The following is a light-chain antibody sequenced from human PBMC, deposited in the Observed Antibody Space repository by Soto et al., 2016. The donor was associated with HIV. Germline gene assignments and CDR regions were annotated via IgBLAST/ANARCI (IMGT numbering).Light chain of an antibody. CDR3: QSYDYRLSGSRV. CDR1: NIGDRS. CDR2: DDD. Sequence: SYELTQPPSVSVAPGQTARITCGGHNIGDRSVHWYQQRPGQAPVLVVYDDDDRPSGIPERFSGSKSGTSASLAITGLQVEDEADYYCQSYDYRLSGSRVFGGGTKVTVL. J-gene: IGLJ2*01. V-gene: IGLV3-21*02.